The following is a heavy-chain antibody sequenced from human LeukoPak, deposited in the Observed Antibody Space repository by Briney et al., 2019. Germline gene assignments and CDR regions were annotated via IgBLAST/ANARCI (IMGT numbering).Heavy chain of an antibody. CDR3: ARDLAWFGELIFDY. CDR1: GFTFSTYG. D-gene: IGHD3-10*01. CDR2: IWYDGSNK. J-gene: IGHJ4*02. Sequence: GGSLRLSCAASGFTFSTYGMHWVRQAPGKGLEWVAVIWYDGSNKYYADSVKGRFTTSRDNSKNTLYLQMNSLRAEDTAVYYCARDLAWFGELIFDYWGQGTLVTVSS. V-gene: IGHV3-33*01.